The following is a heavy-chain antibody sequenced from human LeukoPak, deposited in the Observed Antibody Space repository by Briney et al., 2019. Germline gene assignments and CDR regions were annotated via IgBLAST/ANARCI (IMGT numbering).Heavy chain of an antibody. V-gene: IGHV4-59*08. CDR1: GGSISSYY. Sequence: SETLSLTRTVSGGSISSYYWSWIRQPPGKGLEWIGYIYYSGSTNYNPSLKSRVTISVDTSKNQFSLKLSSVTAADTAVYYCASQTRYYYDSSGYYSLDYWGQGTLVTVSS. J-gene: IGHJ4*02. D-gene: IGHD3-22*01. CDR2: IYYSGST. CDR3: ASQTRYYYDSSGYYSLDY.